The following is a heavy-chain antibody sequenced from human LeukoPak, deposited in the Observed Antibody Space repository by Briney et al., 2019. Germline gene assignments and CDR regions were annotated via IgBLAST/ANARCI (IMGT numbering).Heavy chain of an antibody. CDR2: INHSGST. V-gene: IGHV4-34*01. Sequence: SETLSLTCAVYGGSFSGYYWSWIRQPPGKGLEWIGEINHSGSTNYNPSLKSRVTISVDTSKNQFSLKLSSVTAADTAVYYCARDHPQADYWGQGTLVTVSS. D-gene: IGHD1-14*01. CDR1: GGSFSGYY. J-gene: IGHJ4*02. CDR3: ARDHPQADY.